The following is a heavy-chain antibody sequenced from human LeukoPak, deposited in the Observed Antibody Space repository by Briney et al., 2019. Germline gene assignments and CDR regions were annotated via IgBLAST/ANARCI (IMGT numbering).Heavy chain of an antibody. CDR1: GFTFNNYA. CDR2: ISGDGVSP. Sequence: GGSLRLSCAASGFTFNNYALTWVRQTPGKGLECVSAISGDGVSPYYVDSVRGRFTISRDNSKNTLYLQMNSLRAEDTAVYYCARGFGGIRDAFDIWGQGTMVTVSS. D-gene: IGHD3-16*01. J-gene: IGHJ3*02. V-gene: IGHV3-23*01. CDR3: ARGFGGIRDAFDI.